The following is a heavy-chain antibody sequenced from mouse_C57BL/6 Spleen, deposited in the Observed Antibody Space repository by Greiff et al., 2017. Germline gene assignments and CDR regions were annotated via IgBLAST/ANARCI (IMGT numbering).Heavy chain of an antibody. V-gene: IGHV5-4*01. Sequence: EVHLVESGGGLVKPGGSLNLSCAASGFTFSSYAMSWVRQTPGKSLEWVATISGGGSYTYYPDNVKGRFTISRDNTSNNLYMQMSHLKAEATAMYYCARYDDYYRNFSWFADWGQGTPVTVSA. J-gene: IGHJ3*01. CDR2: ISGGGSYT. CDR3: ARYDDYYRNFSWFAD. CDR1: GFTFSSYA. D-gene: IGHD2-5*01.